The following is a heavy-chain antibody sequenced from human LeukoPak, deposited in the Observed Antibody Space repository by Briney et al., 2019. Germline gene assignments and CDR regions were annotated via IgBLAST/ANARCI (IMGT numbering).Heavy chain of an antibody. V-gene: IGHV3-53*01. CDR3: ACITMIVVALDAFDI. CDR2: IYSGGST. CDR1: GLTVSSNS. J-gene: IGHJ3*02. D-gene: IGHD3-22*01. Sequence: GGSLRLSCAASGLTVSSNSMSWVRQAPGKGLEWVSFIYSGGSTYYADSVKGRFTISRDNSKNTLYLQMNSLRADDTAVYYCACITMIVVALDAFDIWGQGTMVTVSS.